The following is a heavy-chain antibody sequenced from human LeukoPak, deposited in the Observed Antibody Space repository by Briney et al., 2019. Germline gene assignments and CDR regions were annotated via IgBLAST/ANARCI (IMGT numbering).Heavy chain of an antibody. Sequence: GRSLRLSCAASGFTFSSYGMHWVRQAPGKGLEWVALISYDGSNEYYADSVRGRFTISRDNSKFTLYMQMNSLRAEDTAVYYCARGAQGYCSSTSCSFDYWGQGTLVTVSS. CDR3: ARGAQGYCSSTSCSFDY. D-gene: IGHD2-2*01. CDR2: ISYDGSNE. J-gene: IGHJ4*02. V-gene: IGHV3-30*03. CDR1: GFTFSSYG.